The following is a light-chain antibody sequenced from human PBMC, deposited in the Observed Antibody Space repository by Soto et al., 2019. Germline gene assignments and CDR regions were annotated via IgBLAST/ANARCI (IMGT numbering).Light chain of an antibody. CDR3: HQYIRSPYT. CDR1: QSLSSRS. J-gene: IGKJ2*01. V-gene: IGKV3-20*01. CDR2: DTS. Sequence: EIVLTQSPGTLSLSPGERATLSCRASQSLSSRSLAWYQQKPVQAPRLLIYDTSSRATDIPARFTGSGSGTNFTITTSRLEAEDFAGYYCHQYIRSPYTFGQGTKLEIK.